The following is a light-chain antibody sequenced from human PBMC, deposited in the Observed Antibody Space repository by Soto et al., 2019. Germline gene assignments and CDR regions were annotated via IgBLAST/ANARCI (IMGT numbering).Light chain of an antibody. J-gene: IGKJ1*01. CDR3: QQYSSYWT. V-gene: IGKV1-5*01. CDR1: QSISSW. Sequence: DIQMTQSPSILSASLGDRVTITCRASQSISSWLAWYQQKPGKAPKFLIYDASNLESGVPSTLSGSGSGTEFTLTISSLQPDDFATYYCQQYSSYWTFGQGTKVDIK. CDR2: DAS.